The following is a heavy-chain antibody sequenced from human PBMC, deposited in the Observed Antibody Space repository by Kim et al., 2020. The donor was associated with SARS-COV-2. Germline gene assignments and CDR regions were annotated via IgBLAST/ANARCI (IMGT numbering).Heavy chain of an antibody. J-gene: IGHJ4*02. D-gene: IGHD6-6*01. V-gene: IGHV3-30*04. CDR1: GFTFSSYA. CDR3: ARPGPQSIAARPKTYYFDY. Sequence: GGSLRLSCAASGFTFSSYAMHWVRQAPGKGLEWVAVISYDGSNKYYVDSVKGRFTISRDNSKNTLYLQMNSLRAEDTAVYYCARPGPQSIAARPKTYYFDYWGQGTLVTVSS. CDR2: ISYDGSNK.